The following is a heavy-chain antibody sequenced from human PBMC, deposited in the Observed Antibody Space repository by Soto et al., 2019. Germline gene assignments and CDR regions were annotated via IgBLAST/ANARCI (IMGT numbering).Heavy chain of an antibody. CDR3: ARFGDYSSTSCT. CDR2: IIPILGIA. CDR1: GGTFSSYT. J-gene: IGHJ5*02. D-gene: IGHD2-2*01. V-gene: IGHV1-69*02. Sequence: SVKVSCKASGGTFSSYTITWVRQAPGQGLEWMGRIIPILGIANYAQKFQGRVTITADKSTSTAYMELSSLRSEDTAVYYCARFGDYSSTSCTSGQGTLVTVSS.